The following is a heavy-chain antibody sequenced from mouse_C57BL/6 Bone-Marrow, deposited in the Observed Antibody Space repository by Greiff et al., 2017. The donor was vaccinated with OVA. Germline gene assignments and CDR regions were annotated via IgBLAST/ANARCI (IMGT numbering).Heavy chain of an antibody. CDR1: GYTFTSYW. CDR3: ARDPSEGSPPYYYAMDY. D-gene: IGHD1-1*02. Sequence: QVQLQQSGAELAKPGASVKLSCKASGYTFTSYWMHWVKQRPGQGLEWLGYINPSSGYTKSNQKFKDKATLTADKSSSTAYMQLSSLTYEDSAVYYCARDPSEGSPPYYYAMDYWGQGTSVTVSS. J-gene: IGHJ4*01. V-gene: IGHV1-7*01. CDR2: INPSSGYT.